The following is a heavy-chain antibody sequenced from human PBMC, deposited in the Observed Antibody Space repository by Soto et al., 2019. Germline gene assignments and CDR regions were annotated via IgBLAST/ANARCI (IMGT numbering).Heavy chain of an antibody. V-gene: IGHV1-8*01. CDR1: GYSFTRHD. J-gene: IGHJ5*02. Sequence: QVQLVQSGAEVRKPGASVSVSCKATGYSFTRHDINWLRQAAGQGLEWMGWMNPNSGNAVYAQKFQGRVTMTRNTSITTAYNEVTSLKSEDTAVYFCARGSYNDYSHWFDPWGQGTLVTVSS. CDR3: ARGSYNDYSHWFDP. CDR2: MNPNSGNA. D-gene: IGHD4-4*01.